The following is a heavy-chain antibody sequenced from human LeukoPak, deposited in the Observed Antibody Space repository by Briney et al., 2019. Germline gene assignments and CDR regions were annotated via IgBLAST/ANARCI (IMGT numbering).Heavy chain of an antibody. CDR2: ISSSSSYI. CDR1: GFTFSSYS. Sequence: PGGSLRLSCAASGFTFSSYSMNWVRQAPGKGLEWVSSISSSSSYIYYADSVKGRFTISRDNAKNSLYLQMNRLRAEDTAVYYCARDQRDGMILFDYWGQGKLVIVSS. J-gene: IGHJ4*02. D-gene: IGHD3-16*01. V-gene: IGHV3-21*01. CDR3: ARDQRDGMILFDY.